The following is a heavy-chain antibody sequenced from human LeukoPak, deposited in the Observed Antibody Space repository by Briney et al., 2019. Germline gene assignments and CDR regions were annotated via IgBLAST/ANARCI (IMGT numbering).Heavy chain of an antibody. J-gene: IGHJ4*02. CDR3: ARGPEGSGSYIFDY. CDR2: INYSGTT. CDR1: GGSFSSHY. Sequence: PSETLSLTCTVSGGSFSSHYWSLIRQPPGKGLEWIGYINYSGTTNYNPSLKSRVTLSVDTSKNQFSLRLTSVTAADTAVYYCARGPEGSGSYIFDYWGQGTLVTVSS. V-gene: IGHV4-59*11. D-gene: IGHD3-10*01.